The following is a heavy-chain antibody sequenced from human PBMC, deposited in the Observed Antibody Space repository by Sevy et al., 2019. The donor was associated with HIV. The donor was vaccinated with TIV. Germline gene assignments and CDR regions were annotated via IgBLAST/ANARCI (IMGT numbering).Heavy chain of an antibody. CDR2: ISESGGNT. CDR3: ARNLAALPSYYYGMDV. D-gene: IGHD6-6*01. Sequence: GGSLRLSCAASGFTFSSYAMSWVRQAPGKGLEWVSLISESGGNTYYADSVRGRFTISRDNSKNTLYLQMNSLRAEDTAVYYSARNLAALPSYYYGMDVWGQGTTVTVSS. J-gene: IGHJ6*02. V-gene: IGHV3-23*01. CDR1: GFTFSSYA.